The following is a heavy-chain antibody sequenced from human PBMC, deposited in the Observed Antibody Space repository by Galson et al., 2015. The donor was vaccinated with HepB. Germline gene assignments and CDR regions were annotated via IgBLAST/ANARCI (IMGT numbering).Heavy chain of an antibody. Sequence: SLRLSCAASAFSVSSNYMSWVRQAPGKGLEWVSVIYSGGTTYYSDSVKGRFTISRDASKNTVYLQMNSLTVEDTAVYYCARVGPFYEFWSGRYKYYYMDVWGKGTTVTASS. CDR1: AFSVSSNY. CDR3: ARVGPFYEFWSGRYKYYYMDV. V-gene: IGHV3-53*01. J-gene: IGHJ6*03. CDR2: IYSGGTT. D-gene: IGHD3-3*01.